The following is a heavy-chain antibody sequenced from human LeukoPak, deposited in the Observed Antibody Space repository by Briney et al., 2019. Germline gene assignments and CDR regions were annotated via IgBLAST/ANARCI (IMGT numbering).Heavy chain of an antibody. CDR2: ISPYNGNT. J-gene: IGHJ4*02. Sequence: EASVKVSCKASDYTFTSYGITWVRQAPGQGLEWMGWISPYNGNTNYAQKLQGRVTMTTDTSTSTAYMELRSLRSDDTAVYYCARARRLRLGELSLWVAGSDLLAEFDYWGQGTLVTVSS. D-gene: IGHD3-16*02. CDR1: DYTFTSYG. CDR3: ARARRLRLGELSLWVAGSDLLAEFDY. V-gene: IGHV1-18*01.